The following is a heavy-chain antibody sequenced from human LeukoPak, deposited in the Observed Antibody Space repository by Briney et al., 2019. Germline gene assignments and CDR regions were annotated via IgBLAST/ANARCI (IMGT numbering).Heavy chain of an antibody. V-gene: IGHV3-21*01. Sequence: GGSLRLSCAASGFTFSDYSLNWVRQAPGKGLEWVSSITSRSSYMYYGDSVKGRFTASRDNAKNSLYLQMNSLRAEDTAVYYCTRDPIAAAASGGDYWGQGTLVTVSS. CDR1: GFTFSDYS. J-gene: IGHJ4*02. CDR3: TRDPIAAAASGGDY. D-gene: IGHD6-13*01. CDR2: ITSRSSYM.